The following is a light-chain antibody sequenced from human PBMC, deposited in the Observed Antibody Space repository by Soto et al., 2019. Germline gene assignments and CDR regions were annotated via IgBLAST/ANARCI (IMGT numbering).Light chain of an antibody. Sequence: QSALTQPASVSGSPGQSITISCTGTSSDVGGYDYVSWYQQHPGKAPKLMIYGVSNRPSGVSNRFSGSKSGNTASLTISGLQAEDEAAYYCSSYTNSSTHVFGGGTKVTVL. V-gene: IGLV2-14*03. J-gene: IGLJ3*02. CDR1: SSDVGGYDY. CDR2: GVS. CDR3: SSYTNSSTHV.